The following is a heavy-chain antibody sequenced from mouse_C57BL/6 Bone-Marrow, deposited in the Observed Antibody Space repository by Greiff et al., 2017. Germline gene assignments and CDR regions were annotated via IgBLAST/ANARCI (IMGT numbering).Heavy chain of an antibody. J-gene: IGHJ2*01. D-gene: IGHD1-1*01. CDR3: ARDYYGSSWYFDY. CDR1: GYTFTDYE. CDR2: IDPETGGT. V-gene: IGHV1-15*01. Sequence: QVQLQQSGAELVRPGASVTLSCKASGYTFTDYEMHWVKQTPVHGLEWIGAIDPETGGTAYNQKFKGKAILTADKSSSTAYMELRSLTSEDSAVYYCARDYYGSSWYFDYWGQGTILTVSS.